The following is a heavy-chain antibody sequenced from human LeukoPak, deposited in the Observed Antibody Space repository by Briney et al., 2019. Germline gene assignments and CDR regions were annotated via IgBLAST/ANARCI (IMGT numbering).Heavy chain of an antibody. Sequence: RTGGSLRLSCVASGFTFSNYAMTWVRQAPGKGLEWASVISGSSSVTSYADSVKGRFTISRDNSKNTLYLQMNSLRDEDTATYYCAKDRATSVARVYDYWGQGTLVTVSS. CDR3: AKDRATSVARVYDY. J-gene: IGHJ4*02. D-gene: IGHD2-21*01. CDR2: ISGSSSVT. CDR1: GFTFSNYA. V-gene: IGHV3-23*01.